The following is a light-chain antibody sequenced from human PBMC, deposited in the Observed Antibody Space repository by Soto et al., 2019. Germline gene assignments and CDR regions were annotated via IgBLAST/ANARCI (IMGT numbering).Light chain of an antibody. CDR3: SSYTDSSVV. J-gene: IGLJ2*01. CDR1: SSDVGGYNH. V-gene: IGLV2-14*01. CDR2: DVN. Sequence: QSVLTQPASVSGSPGQSITISCTGTSSDVGGYNHVSWYQQHPGKAPKLMIYDVNNRPSGVSNRFSGSKSGNTASLTISGLQAEDESDYYCSSYTDSSVVFGGGTKLTVL.